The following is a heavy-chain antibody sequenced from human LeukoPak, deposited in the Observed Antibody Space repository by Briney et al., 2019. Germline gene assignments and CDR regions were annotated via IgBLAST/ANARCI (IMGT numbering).Heavy chain of an antibody. CDR3: ARLLKWIQLWSPIGY. D-gene: IGHD5-18*01. CDR1: GFTFSSYA. V-gene: IGHV3-23*01. Sequence: GGSLRLSCAASGFTFSSYAMSWVRQAPGKGLEWVSGISGSGGSTYYADSVKGRFTISRDNAKNSLYLQMNSLRAEDTAVYYCARLLKWIQLWSPIGYWGQGTLVTVSS. J-gene: IGHJ4*02. CDR2: ISGSGGST.